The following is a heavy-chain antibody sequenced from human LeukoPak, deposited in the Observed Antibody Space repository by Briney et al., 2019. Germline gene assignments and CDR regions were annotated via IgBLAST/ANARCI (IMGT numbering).Heavy chain of an antibody. CDR3: ARRVVNNRNWYFNL. Sequence: SETLSLTCTVSGGSISSSSYYWSWIRQPPGKGLEWIGDINHNGGTNYNPSLKSRVTISVDTSKNQFSLKLSSVTAADTAVYYCARRVVNNRNWYFNLWGRGTLVTVSS. D-gene: IGHD4-23*01. CDR1: GGSISSSSYY. J-gene: IGHJ2*01. V-gene: IGHV4-39*07. CDR2: INHNGGT.